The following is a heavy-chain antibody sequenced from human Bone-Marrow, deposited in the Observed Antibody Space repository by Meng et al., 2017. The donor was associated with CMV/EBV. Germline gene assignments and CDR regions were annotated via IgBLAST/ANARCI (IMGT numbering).Heavy chain of an antibody. Sequence: VAAGEGLVRPVGSLRIAWAVSGFTRRSDWMHWVRQAPGKGLEWVSRIDIDGRDITYADSVKGRFTISRDTAKNTLYLEMNSLRVEDTAVYYCARGLEEYLGWEMGYWGQGTLVTVSS. CDR1: GFTRRSDW. V-gene: IGHV3-74*03. CDR3: ARGLEEYLGWEMGY. D-gene: IGHD2/OR15-2a*01. J-gene: IGHJ4*02. CDR2: IDIDGRDI.